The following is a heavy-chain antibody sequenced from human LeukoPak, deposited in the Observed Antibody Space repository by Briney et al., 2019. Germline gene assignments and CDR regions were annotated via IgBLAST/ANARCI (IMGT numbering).Heavy chain of an antibody. V-gene: IGHV3-30-3*01. CDR3: AREADSGYYRTVDY. CDR2: MSDDGSEK. CDR1: GFTLSRFA. D-gene: IGHD2-15*01. J-gene: IGHJ4*02. Sequence: QPGRSLTLFCTASGFTLSRFAMHWVRQAPGKGLEWLGHMSDDGSEKHYVDSVRGRFTISRDPSKNTLYLEMTSLRTEDTAVYYCAREADSGYYRTVDYLRRGTMVTVS.